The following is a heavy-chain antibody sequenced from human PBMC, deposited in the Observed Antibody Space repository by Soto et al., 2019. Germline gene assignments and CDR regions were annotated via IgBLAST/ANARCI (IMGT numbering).Heavy chain of an antibody. CDR1: GGSFSGYY. CDR3: ARGTPGYYDSSGTIPLETVPFDY. V-gene: IGHV4-34*01. CDR2: INHSGST. D-gene: IGHD3-22*01. Sequence: QVQLQQWGAGLLKPSETLSLTCAVYGGSFSGYYWSWIRQPPGKGLEWIGEINHSGSTNYNPSLKSRVTISVDTSKNQFSLKLSSVTAADTAVYYCARGTPGYYDSSGTIPLETVPFDYWGQGTLVTVSS. J-gene: IGHJ4*02.